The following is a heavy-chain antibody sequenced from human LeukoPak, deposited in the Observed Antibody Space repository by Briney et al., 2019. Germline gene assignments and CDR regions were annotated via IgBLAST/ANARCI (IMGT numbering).Heavy chain of an antibody. D-gene: IGHD4-17*01. CDR2: IFYSGST. CDR1: GGSITSYY. Sequence: SETLSLTCTVSGGSITSYYWSWIRQPPGKGLEWIGYIFYSGSTNYNPSLKSRVTISVDTSKNHFSLKLSSVTAADTAVYYCARRGYGDYADYWGQGSLVTVSS. CDR3: ARRGYGDYADY. J-gene: IGHJ4*02. V-gene: IGHV4-59*01.